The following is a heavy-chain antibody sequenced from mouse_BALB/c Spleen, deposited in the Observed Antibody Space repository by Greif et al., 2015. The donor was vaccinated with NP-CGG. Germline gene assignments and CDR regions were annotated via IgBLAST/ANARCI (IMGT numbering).Heavy chain of an antibody. CDR1: GYTFTNYW. J-gene: IGHJ4*01. V-gene: IGHV1-63*02. CDR3: AHYYGSSYDAMDY. Sequence: ESGAELVRPGTSVKISCKASGYTFTNYWLGWVKQRPGHGLEWIGDIYPGGGYTNYNEKFKGKATLTADTSSSTAYMQLSSLTSEDSAVYFCAHYYGSSYDAMDYWGQGTSVTASS. D-gene: IGHD1-1*01. CDR2: IYPGGGYT.